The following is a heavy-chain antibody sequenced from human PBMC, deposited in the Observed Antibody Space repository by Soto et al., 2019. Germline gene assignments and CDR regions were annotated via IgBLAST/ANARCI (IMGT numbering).Heavy chain of an antibody. CDR3: ARVGFDY. CDR1: GYTFTSYA. V-gene: IGHV1-3*05. Sequence: QVQLVQSGAEEKKPGASVKVSCKASGYTFTSYAMHWVRQAPGQRLEWMGWINAGNGNTKHSQKFQGRVTITRDTSASTAYMELSSLRSEDTAVYYCARVGFDYWGQGTLVTVSS. J-gene: IGHJ4*02. CDR2: INAGNGNT.